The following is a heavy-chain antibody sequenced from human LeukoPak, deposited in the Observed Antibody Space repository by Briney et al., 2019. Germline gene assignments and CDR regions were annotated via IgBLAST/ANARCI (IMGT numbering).Heavy chain of an antibody. J-gene: IGHJ4*02. D-gene: IGHD6-13*01. V-gene: IGHV3-7*01. CDR1: GFAFSNYW. Sequence: PGGSLRLSCAASGFAFSNYWMSWVRQAPGKGLEWVANIKQDGSDKQYVDSVKGRFTISRDNAKNSLYLQTDSLRVEDSAVYYCVRSSRSSSPGYWSQGTLVTVSS. CDR2: IKQDGSDK. CDR3: VRSSRSSSPGY.